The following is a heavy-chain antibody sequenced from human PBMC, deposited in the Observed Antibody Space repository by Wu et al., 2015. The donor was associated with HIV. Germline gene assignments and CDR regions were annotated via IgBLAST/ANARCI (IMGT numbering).Heavy chain of an antibody. CDR1: GYTFTGYY. CDR2: INPNSGGT. CDR3: ARGQTPLDLVAPYDL. D-gene: IGHD3/OR15-3a*01. J-gene: IGHJ3*01. V-gene: IGHV1-2*02. Sequence: QVQLVQSGAEVKKPGASVKVSCKASGYTFTGYYMHWVRQAPGQGLEWMGWINPNSGGTNYAQKFQGRVTMTRDTSISTAYMELSRLRSDDTAVYYCARGQTPLDLVAPYDLWGQGTMVTVSS.